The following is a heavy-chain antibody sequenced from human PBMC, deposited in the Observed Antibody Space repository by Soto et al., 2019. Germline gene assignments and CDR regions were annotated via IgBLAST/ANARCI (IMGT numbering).Heavy chain of an antibody. J-gene: IGHJ5*02. CDR2: IYYSGST. D-gene: IGHD1-26*01. CDR3: ARYSGSYFNWFDP. Sequence: SETLSLTCTVSGGSISSSSYYWGWIRQPPGKGLEWIGSIYYSGSTYYNPSLKSRVTISVDTSKNQFSLKLSSVTAADTAVYYCARYSGSYFNWFDPWGQGTQVTVSS. V-gene: IGHV4-39*01. CDR1: GGSISSSSYY.